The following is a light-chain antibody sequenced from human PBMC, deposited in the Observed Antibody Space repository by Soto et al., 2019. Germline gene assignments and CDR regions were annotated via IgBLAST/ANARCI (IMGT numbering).Light chain of an antibody. CDR1: QSISTY. CDR2: AAS. V-gene: IGKV1-39*01. Sequence: DIQMTQSPSSLSASVGDRVTITCRASQSISTYLNWYQQKPGKAPKLLIYAASSLQSGVTSRFSGSGSGADFTLTISSLQPEDFATYFCQQNYNIPSTLGQGTRLEIK. J-gene: IGKJ5*01. CDR3: QQNYNIPST.